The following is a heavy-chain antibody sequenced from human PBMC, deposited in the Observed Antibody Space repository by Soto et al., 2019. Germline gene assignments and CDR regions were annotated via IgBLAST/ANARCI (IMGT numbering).Heavy chain of an antibody. CDR2: IRSKAYGGTT. J-gene: IGHJ4*02. Sequence: GVLRLSCTASGFTFGDYAMSWFRQAPGKGLEWVGFIRSKAYGGTTEYAASVKGRFTISRDDSKSIAYLQMNSLKTEDTAVYYCTRDFVEDCVWGSYRYARPPDYWGQGTLVTVSS. CDR1: GFTFGDYA. V-gene: IGHV3-49*03. D-gene: IGHD3-16*02. CDR3: TRDFVEDCVWGSYRYARPPDY.